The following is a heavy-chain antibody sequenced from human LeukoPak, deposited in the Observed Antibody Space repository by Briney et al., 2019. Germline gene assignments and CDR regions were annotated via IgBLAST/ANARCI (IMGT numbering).Heavy chain of an antibody. CDR2: IYHSGST. Sequence: SETLSLTCTVSGYSISSGYYWGWIRQPPGKGLEWIGSIYHSGSTYYNPSLKSRVTISVDTSKNQFSLKLSSVTAADTAVYYCARQDYGDYSSVYWGQGTLVTVSS. D-gene: IGHD4-17*01. CDR1: GYSISSGYY. J-gene: IGHJ4*02. CDR3: ARQDYGDYSSVY. V-gene: IGHV4-38-2*02.